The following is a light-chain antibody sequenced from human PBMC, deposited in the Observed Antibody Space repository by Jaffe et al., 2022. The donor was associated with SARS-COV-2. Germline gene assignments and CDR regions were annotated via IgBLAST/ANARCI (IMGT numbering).Light chain of an antibody. Sequence: DIQMTQSPSSLSASIGDRVTITCRASQGIATYLNWYQQKPGQAPKLLIFAASILQSGVPSRFSGSVSETEFTLTITGLQPEDFATYYCQQSFYPPPWTFGQGTRVEMK. V-gene: IGKV1-39*01. CDR1: QGIATY. J-gene: IGKJ1*01. CDR2: AAS. CDR3: QQSFYPPPWT.